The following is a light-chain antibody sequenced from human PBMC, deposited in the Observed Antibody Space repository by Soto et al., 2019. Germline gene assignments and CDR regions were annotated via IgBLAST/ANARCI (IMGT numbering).Light chain of an antibody. J-gene: IGKJ4*01. CDR2: AAS. CDR1: QAISHY. Sequence: DIHMTQSPSSLSASVGDRVTITCRASQAISHYLAWFQQKPGEAPKSLIYAASSLQSGVPSKFSGSGSGTDFTLTITCLQPEDFATYYCQQYNSYPLTFGGGTKVEIK. V-gene: IGKV1-16*02. CDR3: QQYNSYPLT.